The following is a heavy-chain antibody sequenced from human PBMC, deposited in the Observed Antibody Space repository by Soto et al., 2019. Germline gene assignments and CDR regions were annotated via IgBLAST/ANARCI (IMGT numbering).Heavy chain of an antibody. CDR3: ARDQVYCCSTSCYGSGDYYYYMEV. CDR2: IKQDGSEK. J-gene: IGHJ6*03. V-gene: IGHV3-7*01. CDR1: GLTFSSYW. D-gene: IGHD2-2*01. Sequence: GGSLRLSCAASGLTFSSYWMNWVRKAPGKGLEWVANIKQDGSEKYYVDSVKGRFTISRDNAKNSLYLQMNSLRAEDTAVYYCARDQVYCCSTSCYGSGDYYYYMEVSGKGTTVTVSS.